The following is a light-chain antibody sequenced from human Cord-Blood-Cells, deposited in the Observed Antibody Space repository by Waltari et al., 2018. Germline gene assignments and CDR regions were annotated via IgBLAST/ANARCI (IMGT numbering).Light chain of an antibody. CDR2: WAS. CDR3: QQYYSTPYT. V-gene: IGKV4-1*01. J-gene: IGKJ2*01. Sequence: DIVMTQSPDSLAVSLGVRATINCKSSQSVLYSSNNKNYLAWYQQKPGQPPELLIYWASPRESGVPDRFSGSGSGTDFTLTISSLQAEDVAVYYCQQYYSTPYTFGQGTKLEIK. CDR1: QSVLYSSNNKNY.